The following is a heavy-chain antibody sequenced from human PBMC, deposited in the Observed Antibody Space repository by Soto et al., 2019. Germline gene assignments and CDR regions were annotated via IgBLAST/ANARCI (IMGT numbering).Heavy chain of an antibody. CDR2: IYYSGSS. J-gene: IGHJ4*02. CDR1: DDSISRGGYY. CDR3: ARVASVPYYFDY. Sequence: SETLSLTCTVSDDSISRGGYYWTWIRQHPGKGLEWIGFIYYSGSSFYNPSLKSRVTISVDTSNNHFSLKLSSVTAADTTVYYCARVASVPYYFDYWGQGTLVTVSS. V-gene: IGHV4-31*03.